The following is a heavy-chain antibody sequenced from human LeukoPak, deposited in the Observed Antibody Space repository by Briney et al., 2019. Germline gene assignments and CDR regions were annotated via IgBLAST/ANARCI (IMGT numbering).Heavy chain of an antibody. CDR1: GFTFSSFG. Sequence: GGSLRLSCAASGFTFSSFGMHWVRQAPGKGLEWVAAISYDGTNKYYADSVKGRFTISRDNSKSTLHLQMNSLRAEDTAVHYCARAPHYDILTGFAMGFDYWGQGTLVTVSS. J-gene: IGHJ4*02. CDR3: ARAPHYDILTGFAMGFDY. D-gene: IGHD3-9*01. V-gene: IGHV3-30*03. CDR2: ISYDGTNK.